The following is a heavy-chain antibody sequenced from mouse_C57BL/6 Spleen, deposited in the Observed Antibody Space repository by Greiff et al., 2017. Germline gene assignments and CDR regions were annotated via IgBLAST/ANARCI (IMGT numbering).Heavy chain of an antibody. D-gene: IGHD6-5*01. J-gene: IGHJ3*01. CDR3: ATVPAAYEEFLAY. Sequence: QESGPELVKPGASVKISCKASGYSFTSYYIHWVKQRPGQGLEWIGWIYPGSGNTKYNEKFKGKATLTADTSSSTAYMQLSSLTSEDSAVYYCATVPAAYEEFLAYWGQGTLVTVSA. V-gene: IGHV1-66*01. CDR1: GYSFTSYY. CDR2: IYPGSGNT.